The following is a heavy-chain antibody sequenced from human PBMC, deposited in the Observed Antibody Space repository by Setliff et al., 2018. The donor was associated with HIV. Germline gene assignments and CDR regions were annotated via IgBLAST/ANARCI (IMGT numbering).Heavy chain of an antibody. CDR2: INPAGGST. J-gene: IGHJ3*02. CDR3: ASAGAWQRNALDI. CDR1: GYSCTNHY. V-gene: IGHV1-46*01. D-gene: IGHD5-12*01. Sequence: ASVKVSCKPSGYSCTNHYMHWVRQAPGQGLEWMGVINPAGGSTRNTQKFQGRVAMTRDTSTSTVYMELSSLRSEDTAVYYCASAGAWQRNALDIWGQGTMVTVSS.